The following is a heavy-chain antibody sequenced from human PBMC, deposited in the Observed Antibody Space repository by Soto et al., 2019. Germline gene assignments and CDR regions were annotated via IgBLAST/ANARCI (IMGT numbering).Heavy chain of an antibody. CDR2: FDPEDGET. Sequence: VKVSCKVSGYTLTELSMHWVRQAPGKGLEWMGGFDPEDGETIYAQKFQGRVTMTEDTSTDTAYMELSSLRSEDTAVYYCATDLIYCGGDCFPHAFQHWGQGTLVTVSS. J-gene: IGHJ1*01. D-gene: IGHD2-21*01. V-gene: IGHV1-24*01. CDR3: ATDLIYCGGDCFPHAFQH. CDR1: GYTLTELS.